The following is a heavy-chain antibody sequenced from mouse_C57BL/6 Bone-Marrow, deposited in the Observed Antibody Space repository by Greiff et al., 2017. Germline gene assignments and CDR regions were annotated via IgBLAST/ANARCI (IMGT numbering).Heavy chain of an antibody. D-gene: IGHD4-1*01. CDR1: GFSLTSYG. CDR3: ARHMGLAWFAY. Sequence: VKLVESGPGLVAPSQSLSITCTVSGFSLTSYGVHWVRQPPGKGLEGLVVIWSDGSTPYTSALKSRLSISKDNSKSQLFLKMNSLQTDETAIYYCARHMGLAWFAYWGQGTLVTVSA. V-gene: IGHV2-6-1*01. CDR2: IWSDGST. J-gene: IGHJ3*01.